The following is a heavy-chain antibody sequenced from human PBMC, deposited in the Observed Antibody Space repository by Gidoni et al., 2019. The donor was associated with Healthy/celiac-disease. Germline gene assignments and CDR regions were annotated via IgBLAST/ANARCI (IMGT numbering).Heavy chain of an antibody. V-gene: IGHV2-5*02. D-gene: IGHD3-22*01. CDR3: ARTPYYDSSGYKLYYFDY. CDR2: IYWDDDK. J-gene: IGHJ4*02. Sequence: QITLKASGPTLVKPTQTLTLTCTFSGFSLSPSGVGVGWIRQPPGKALEWLALIYWDDDKRYSPSLKSRLTITKDTSKNQVVLTMTNMDPVDTATYYCARTPYYDSSGYKLYYFDYWGQGTLVTVSS. CDR1: GFSLSPSGVG.